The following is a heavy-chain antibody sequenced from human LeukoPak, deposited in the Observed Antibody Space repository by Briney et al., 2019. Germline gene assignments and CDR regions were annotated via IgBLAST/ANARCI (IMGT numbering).Heavy chain of an antibody. J-gene: IGHJ6*02. D-gene: IGHD4-11*01. CDR1: GFTFDDYA. CDR2: ISWNSGSI. V-gene: IGHV3-9*01. Sequence: PGGSLRLSCAASGFTFDDYAMHWVRHAPGKGLEWVSGISWNSGSIGYADSVKGRFTISRDNAKNSLYLQMNSLRAEDTAVYYCATVPNPQYPYYYYYDCMDVWGQGTTVTVSS. CDR3: ATVPNPQYPYYYYYDCMDV.